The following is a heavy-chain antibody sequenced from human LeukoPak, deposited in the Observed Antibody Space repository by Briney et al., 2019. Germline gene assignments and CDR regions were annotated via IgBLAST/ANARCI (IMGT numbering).Heavy chain of an antibody. Sequence: ASVKVSCKASGYTFTSYGISWVRQAPGQGLEWMGWISAYNGNTNYAQKLQGRVTMTTDTSTSTAYMELRSLRSDDTAVYYCAREAYGGGDYYYYMDVWGKGTTVTVSS. CDR2: ISAYNGNT. D-gene: IGHD4-23*01. CDR3: AREAYGGGDYYYYMDV. J-gene: IGHJ6*03. V-gene: IGHV1-18*01. CDR1: GYTFTSYG.